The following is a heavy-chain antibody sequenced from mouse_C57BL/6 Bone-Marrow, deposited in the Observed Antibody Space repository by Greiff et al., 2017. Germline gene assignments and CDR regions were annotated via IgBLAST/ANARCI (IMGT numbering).Heavy chain of an antibody. CDR3: ARGGSNFYFDY. CDR2: INPGRGGT. D-gene: IGHD2-5*01. Sequence: QVQLQQSGAELVRPGTSVKVSCKASGYAFTNYLIEWVKQRPGQGLEWIGVINPGRGGTNYNEKFKGKATLTADKSSSTAYMQLSSLTSEDSAVYFCARGGSNFYFDYWGQGTTLTVSA. J-gene: IGHJ2*01. V-gene: IGHV1-54*01. CDR1: GYAFTNYL.